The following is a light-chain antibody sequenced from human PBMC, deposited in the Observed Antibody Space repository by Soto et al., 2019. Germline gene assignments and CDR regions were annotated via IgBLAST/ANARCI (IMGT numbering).Light chain of an antibody. J-gene: IGKJ1*01. CDR3: QQYNNWPRT. V-gene: IGKV3-15*01. CDR2: DAS. CDR1: QSVSSN. Sequence: ETVMTQSPATMSVSPGERATLSCRASQSVSSNLAWYQQKPGQAPNLLIYDASTRATGIAARFSGSGSGTEFTLTISSLQSEYFAVYYCQQYNNWPRTFGQGTKV.